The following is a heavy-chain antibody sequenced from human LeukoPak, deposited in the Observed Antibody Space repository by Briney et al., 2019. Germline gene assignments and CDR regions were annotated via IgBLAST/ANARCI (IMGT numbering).Heavy chain of an antibody. CDR3: AKAGAVVVVAAKYFDY. CDR2: ISGSGDST. D-gene: IGHD2-15*01. CDR1: GLTFSSYA. J-gene: IGHJ4*02. Sequence: PGGSLRLSCGASGLTFSSYAMSWVRQAPGKGLEWVSAISGSGDSTYYADSVKGRFTISRDNSKNTLYLQMNSLRAEDTAVYYCAKAGAVVVVAAKYFDYWGQGTLVTVSS. V-gene: IGHV3-23*01.